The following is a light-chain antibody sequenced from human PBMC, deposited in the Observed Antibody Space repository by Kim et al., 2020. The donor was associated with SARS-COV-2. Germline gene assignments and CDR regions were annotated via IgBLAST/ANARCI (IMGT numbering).Light chain of an antibody. CDR1: LSHLYSHVNTY. V-gene: IGKV2-30*01. CDR3: MQGTHRPWT. Sequence: PSPISCRFSLSHLYSHVNTYLNRFLHRRGHSPRRLIYKVSNRDSGVTDRFCGSGSGTDFTLKISRVEAKDVGVYYCMQGTHRPWTFVQGTKLDI. J-gene: IGKJ1*01. CDR2: KVS.